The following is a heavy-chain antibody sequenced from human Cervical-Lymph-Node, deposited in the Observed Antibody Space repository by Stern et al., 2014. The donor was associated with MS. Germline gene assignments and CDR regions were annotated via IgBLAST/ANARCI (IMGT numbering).Heavy chain of an antibody. CDR2: IDWNDKT. J-gene: IGHJ4*02. Sequence: QVTLRESSPALVKPTQTLTLTCTFSGFSLVTSGVRVSWIRQPPGKALEWLARIDWNDKTFYNTSLMTRLTISKDTSKNQVVLTMTNVDPVDTATYYCARMMGSGYRHYFDYWGQGTPVTVS. CDR3: ARMMGSGYRHYFDY. V-gene: IGHV2-70*04. D-gene: IGHD3-3*01. CDR1: GFSLVTSGVR.